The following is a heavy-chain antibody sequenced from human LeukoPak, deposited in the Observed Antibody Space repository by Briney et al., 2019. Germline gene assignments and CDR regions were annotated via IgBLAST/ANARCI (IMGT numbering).Heavy chain of an antibody. D-gene: IGHD6-6*01. J-gene: IGHJ5*02. CDR1: GYTFTSYW. Sequence: GESLKISRQSSGYTFTSYWIGWVRQMPGKGLQWMGIIYPGDSDTTYSPSFQGQVTISADKSISTAHLQWSSLKASDTAIYYCARLIVGSSSTGWFDPWGQGTLVTVSS. CDR2: IYPGDSDT. V-gene: IGHV5-51*01. CDR3: ARLIVGSSSTGWFDP.